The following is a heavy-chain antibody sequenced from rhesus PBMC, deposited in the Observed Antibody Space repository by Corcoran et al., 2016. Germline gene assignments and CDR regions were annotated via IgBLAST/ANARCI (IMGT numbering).Heavy chain of an antibody. CDR3: ARSVIAAAAGAFDY. D-gene: IGHD6-25*01. Sequence: QVQLQESGPGLVKPSETLSLTCAVSGGSFSSYWWSWIRQPPGKGLEWIGEINGNSGSTNYNPSLKSRVTISKDASKNQFSLKLSSVTAADTAVYYCARSVIAAAAGAFDYWGQGVLVTVSS. J-gene: IGHJ4*01. V-gene: IGHV4-80*01. CDR1: GGSFSSYW. CDR2: INGNSGST.